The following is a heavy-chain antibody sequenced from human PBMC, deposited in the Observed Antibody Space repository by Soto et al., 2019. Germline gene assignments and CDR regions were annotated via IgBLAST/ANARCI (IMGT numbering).Heavy chain of an antibody. J-gene: IGHJ6*03. CDR1: GFTFSSYW. CDR2: INSDGSST. D-gene: IGHD2-15*01. Sequence: GGSLRLSCAASGFTFSSYWMHWVRQAPGKGLVWVSRINSDGSSTSYADSVKGRFTISRDNAKNTLYLQMNSLRAEDTAVYYCAREYCSGGSCYSVFRRDYYYMDVWGKGTTVTV. V-gene: IGHV3-74*01. CDR3: AREYCSGGSCYSVFRRDYYYMDV.